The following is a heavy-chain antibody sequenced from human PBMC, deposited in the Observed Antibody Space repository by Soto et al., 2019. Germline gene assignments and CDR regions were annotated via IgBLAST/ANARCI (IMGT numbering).Heavy chain of an antibody. J-gene: IGHJ4*02. V-gene: IGHV1-69*01. D-gene: IGHD1-26*01. Sequence: QVQLVQSGAEVKKPGSSVKVSCTASGGTFSRYGFTWVRQAPGQGFQWMGGIIPIFGTTHYEQNFQGRLSITADESTSTVYMELSSLRSDDTAIYFCAMTYYPWEALHDFDFWGQGTLVTVSS. CDR3: AMTYYPWEALHDFDF. CDR2: IIPIFGTT. CDR1: GGTFSRYG.